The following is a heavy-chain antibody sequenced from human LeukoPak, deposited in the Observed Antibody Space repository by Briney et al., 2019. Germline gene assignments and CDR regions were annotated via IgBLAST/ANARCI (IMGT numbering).Heavy chain of an antibody. J-gene: IGHJ4*02. CDR2: INPNSGGT. V-gene: IGHV1-2*02. D-gene: IGHD2-2*02. CDR3: AKGYCSSTSCYSLDY. Sequence: ASVKVSCQASGYTFTRYYMHWVRQAPGQGLEGVGWINPNSGGTNYAQKFQGRVTMTRDTSISTAYMELSRLRSDDTAVYYCAKGYCSSTSCYSLDYWGQGTLVTVSS. CDR1: GYTFTRYY.